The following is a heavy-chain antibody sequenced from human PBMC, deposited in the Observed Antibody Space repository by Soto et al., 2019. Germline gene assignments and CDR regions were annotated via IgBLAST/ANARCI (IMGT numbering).Heavy chain of an antibody. CDR2: IYYSGST. CDR1: GVSISSYY. D-gene: IGHD2-8*01. Sequence: SETLSLTCTVSGVSISSYYWSWIRQPPGKGLEWIGYIYYSGSTNYNPSLKSRVTISVDTSKNQFSLKLSSVTAADTAMYYCARDIMGTNYYYYGMDVWGQGTTVTVSS. V-gene: IGHV4-59*01. CDR3: ARDIMGTNYYYYGMDV. J-gene: IGHJ6*02.